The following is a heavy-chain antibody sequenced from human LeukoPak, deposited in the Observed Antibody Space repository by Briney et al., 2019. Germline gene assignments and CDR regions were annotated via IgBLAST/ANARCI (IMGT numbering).Heavy chain of an antibody. CDR3: ARDDTHSDTSGSFYDAFDI. V-gene: IGHV3-7*01. J-gene: IGHJ3*02. Sequence: GGSLRLSCVASGFTFSNYWMTWVRRAPGKGLEWVANIRPDGSVIHYVDSVKGRFTISRDSAKNSLYLQMNSLRVEDTAVYYCARDDTHSDTSGSFYDAFDIWGQGTMVTVSS. CDR2: IRPDGSVI. CDR1: GFTFSNYW. D-gene: IGHD3-22*01.